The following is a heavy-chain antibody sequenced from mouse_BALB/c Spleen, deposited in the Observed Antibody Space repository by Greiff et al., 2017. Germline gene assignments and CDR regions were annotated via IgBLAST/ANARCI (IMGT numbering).Heavy chain of an antibody. CDR1: GYSFTGYY. Sequence: EVQLVESGPELVKPGASVKISCKASGYSFTGYYMHWVKQSHVKSLEWIGRINPYNGATSYNQNFKDKASLTVDKSSSTAYMELHSLTSEDSAVYYCARFGNYDYDGFYAMDYWGQGTSVTVSS. J-gene: IGHJ4*01. V-gene: IGHV1-31*01. D-gene: IGHD2-4*01. CDR3: ARFGNYDYDGFYAMDY. CDR2: INPYNGAT.